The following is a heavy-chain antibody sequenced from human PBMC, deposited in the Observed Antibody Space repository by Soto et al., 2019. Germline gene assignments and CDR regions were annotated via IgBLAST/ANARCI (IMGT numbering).Heavy chain of an antibody. Sequence: PSETLSLTCTVSGGSISSGGYYWSWIRQHPGKGLEWIGYIYYSGSTYYNPSLKSRVTISVDTSKNQFSLKLSSVAAADTAVYYCARSIAAAGTGAFDSWGQGTMVTVS. CDR2: IYYSGST. CDR3: ARSIAAAGTGAFDS. J-gene: IGHJ3*02. V-gene: IGHV4-31*03. CDR1: GGSISSGGYY. D-gene: IGHD6-13*01.